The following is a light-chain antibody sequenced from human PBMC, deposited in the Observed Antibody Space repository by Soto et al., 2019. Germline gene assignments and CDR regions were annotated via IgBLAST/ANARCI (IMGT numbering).Light chain of an antibody. CDR1: QAISNY. Sequence: DIQMTQSPSTLSASVGDRVTITCRASQAISNYLAWYQQKPGRATKLLIYAAYTLQSGVPSRVSGSGSGTHFTLTISSLQPEDFATYYCQQLNSYPITFGQGTRLEIK. J-gene: IGKJ5*01. CDR3: QQLNSYPIT. V-gene: IGKV1-9*01. CDR2: AAY.